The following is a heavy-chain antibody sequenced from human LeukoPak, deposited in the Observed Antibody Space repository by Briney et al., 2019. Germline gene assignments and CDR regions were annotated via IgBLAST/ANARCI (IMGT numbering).Heavy chain of an antibody. V-gene: IGHV1-46*01. CDR3: ARERITMIVVVSQIDY. J-gene: IGHJ4*02. CDR2: INPSGGST. Sequence: ASVKVSCKASGGTFSSYAISWVRQAPGQGLEWMGIINPSGGSTSYAQKFQGRVTMTRDTSTSTVYMELSSLRSEDTAVYYCARERITMIVVVSQIDYWGQGTLVTVSS. CDR1: GGTFSSYA. D-gene: IGHD3-22*01.